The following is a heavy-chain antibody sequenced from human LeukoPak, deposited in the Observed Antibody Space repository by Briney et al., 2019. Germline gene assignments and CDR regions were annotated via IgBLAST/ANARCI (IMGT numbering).Heavy chain of an antibody. Sequence: SETLSLTCTVSGGSISSSSYYWSWIRQPPGKGLEWIGYIDYSGSTNYTPSLKSRVTVSVDTSKNQFPLKLSSVAAADTAVYYWARQPPRYYFDYWGQGTLVTVSS. CDR2: IDYSGST. J-gene: IGHJ4*02. CDR1: GGSISSSSYY. CDR3: ARQPPRYYFDY. V-gene: IGHV4-61*05.